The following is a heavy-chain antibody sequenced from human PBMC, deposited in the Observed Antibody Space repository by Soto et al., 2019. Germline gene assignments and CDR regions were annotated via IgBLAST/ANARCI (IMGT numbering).Heavy chain of an antibody. V-gene: IGHV3-23*01. D-gene: IGHD4-17*01. Sequence: GGSVRLSCAASGFTFSSYAMSWVRQAPGKGLEWVSIITSDGRTYYADSVKGRFTISRDNSKNTVYLQMNSLRAEDTAVYYCEKDYSKVTTDPSSVVLLDYWGQGALVTVSS. CDR1: GFTFSSYA. J-gene: IGHJ4*02. CDR2: ITSDGRT. CDR3: EKDYSKVTTDPSSVVLLDY.